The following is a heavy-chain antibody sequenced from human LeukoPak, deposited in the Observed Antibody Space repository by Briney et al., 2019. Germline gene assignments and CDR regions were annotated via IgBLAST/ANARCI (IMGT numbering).Heavy chain of an antibody. CDR3: AKASSNYFYYFEY. CDR2: ISYDATNK. CDR1: GFTFSSSD. J-gene: IGHJ4*02. D-gene: IGHD2/OR15-2a*01. Sequence: GGSLRLSGAASGFTFSSSDMHWVRQAPGKGLEWVAVISYDATNKYYADSVKGRFTLSRDNSKNTLYLQTNTLRDEDTAVYYCAKASSNYFYYFEYWGQGTLVTVSS. V-gene: IGHV3-30*18.